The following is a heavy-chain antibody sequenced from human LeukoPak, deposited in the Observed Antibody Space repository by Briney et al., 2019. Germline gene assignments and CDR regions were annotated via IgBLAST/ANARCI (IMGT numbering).Heavy chain of an antibody. CDR3: AKDLTGAIFGVVIDAYFDY. Sequence: SGGSLRLSCAASEFTFSSYAMSWVRQAPGKGLEWVSAISGSGGSTYYVDSVKGRFTISRDNSKNTLYLQMNSLRAEDTAVYYCAKDLTGAIFGVVIDAYFDYWGQGTLVTVSS. CDR2: ISGSGGST. V-gene: IGHV3-23*01. CDR1: EFTFSSYA. D-gene: IGHD3-3*01. J-gene: IGHJ4*02.